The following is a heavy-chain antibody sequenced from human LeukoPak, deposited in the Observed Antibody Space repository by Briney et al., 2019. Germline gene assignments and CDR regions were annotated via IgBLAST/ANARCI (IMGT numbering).Heavy chain of an antibody. CDR3: VKGATVTTRPNFDY. D-gene: IGHD4-17*01. V-gene: IGHV3-23*01. CDR2: ISGGGGTT. J-gene: IGHJ4*02. Sequence: GGSLRLSCAASGFTFSIYAMTWVRQAPGKGLEWVLVISGGGGTTYYGDSVKGRFTISRDNSKNTLFLQMNSLRVEDTATYYCVKGATVTTRPNFDYWGQGTVVTVSS. CDR1: GFTFSIYA.